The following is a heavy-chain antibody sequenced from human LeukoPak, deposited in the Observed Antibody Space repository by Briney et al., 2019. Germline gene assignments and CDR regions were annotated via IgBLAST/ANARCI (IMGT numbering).Heavy chain of an antibody. D-gene: IGHD2-15*01. J-gene: IGHJ4*02. CDR1: GLTFSSYG. Sequence: PGGSLRLSCTASGLTFSSYGMHWVRQAPGKGLEWVAVISYDGSNKDYADSVKGRFTISRDNSKNTLYLQMNSLRAEDTAVYYCAKDRGYCSGGSCYFAVYYFDYWGQGTLVTVSS. CDR2: ISYDGSNK. CDR3: AKDRGYCSGGSCYFAVYYFDY. V-gene: IGHV3-30*18.